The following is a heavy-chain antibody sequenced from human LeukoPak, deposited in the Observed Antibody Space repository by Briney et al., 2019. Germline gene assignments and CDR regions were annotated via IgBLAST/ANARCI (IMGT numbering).Heavy chain of an antibody. J-gene: IGHJ4*02. Sequence: AGSLRLSCAASGFTFDDYAMHWVRQAPGKGLEWVSLISGDGVSTYYADSVKGRFTISRDNSKNSLYLQMNSLRTEDTALYYCVKDTVTMGIDYWGQGTLVTVSS. CDR3: VKDTVTMGIDY. D-gene: IGHD4-17*01. CDR2: ISGDGVST. V-gene: IGHV3-43*02. CDR1: GFTFDDYA.